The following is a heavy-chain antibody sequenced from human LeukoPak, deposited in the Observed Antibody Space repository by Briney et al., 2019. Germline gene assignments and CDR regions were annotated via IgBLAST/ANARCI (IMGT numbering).Heavy chain of an antibody. J-gene: IGHJ4*02. V-gene: IGHV1-18*01. D-gene: IGHD3-22*01. CDR2: ISAYNGNT. CDR1: GYTFTSYG. Sequence: ASVKVSCKASGYTFTSYGISWVRQAPGQGLEWMGWISAYNGNTNHAQKLQGRVTMTTDTSTSTAYMELRSLRSDDTAVYYCARTYVDYYDSSGSDYWGQGTLVTVSS. CDR3: ARTYVDYYDSSGSDY.